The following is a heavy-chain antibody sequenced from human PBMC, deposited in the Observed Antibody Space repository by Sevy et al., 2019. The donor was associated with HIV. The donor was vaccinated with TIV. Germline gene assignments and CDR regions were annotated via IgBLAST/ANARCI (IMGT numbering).Heavy chain of an antibody. CDR3: ARDGGYSVKWYPLY. D-gene: IGHD1-26*01. J-gene: IGHJ4*01. CDR1: GFAFSTHA. V-gene: IGHV3-30-3*01. Sequence: GGSLRLSCAASGFAFSTHAMHWVRQAPGKGLEWVAVISYEGTETFYAASVEGRFNMSKDNSRNMLSLQISSLRPEDTAEYYCARDGGYSVKWYPLYWGHGTLVTVSS. CDR2: ISYEGTET.